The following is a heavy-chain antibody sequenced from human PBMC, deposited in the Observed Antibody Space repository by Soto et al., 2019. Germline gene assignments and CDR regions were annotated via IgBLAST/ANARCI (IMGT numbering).Heavy chain of an antibody. D-gene: IGHD5-12*01. CDR3: ARGRIVASIHDAFEI. V-gene: IGHV1-18*01. CDR1: GYPFTSYG. Sequence: QGQLLQSGDEVKTPGASVRVSCRASGYPFTSYGISWVRQAPGQGLEWVAWISAYNGKRDTAQKFQDRVTMTLETSTDKAQMDLGDLTSAETAVYYCARGRIVASIHDAFEIWGQGTKVTVSS. CDR2: ISAYNGKR. J-gene: IGHJ3*02.